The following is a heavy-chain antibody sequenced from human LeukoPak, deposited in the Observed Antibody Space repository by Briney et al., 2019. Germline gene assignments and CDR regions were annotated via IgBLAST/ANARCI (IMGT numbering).Heavy chain of an antibody. V-gene: IGHV3-66*04. Sequence: GGSLRLSCAASGFTFSSYSMNWVRQAPGKGLEWVSVIYSGGSTYYADSVKGRFTISRDNSKNKLYLQMNSLRAEDTAVYYCARQYSSSGYWGQGTLVTVSS. CDR2: IYSGGST. CDR3: ARQYSSSGY. J-gene: IGHJ4*02. D-gene: IGHD6-6*01. CDR1: GFTFSSYS.